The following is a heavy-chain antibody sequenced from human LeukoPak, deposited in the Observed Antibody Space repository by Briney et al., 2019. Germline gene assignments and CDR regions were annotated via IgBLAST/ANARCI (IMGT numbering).Heavy chain of an antibody. V-gene: IGHV3-48*03. CDR2: ISSSGSTI. J-gene: IGHJ3*02. CDR3: AREKHDYGGIDAFEI. Sequence: GGSLRLSCAASGFTFSNYEMNWVRQAPGKGLEWVSYISSSGSTIYYADSVKGRFTVSRDNAKNSLYLQMNSLRAEDTALYYCAREKHDYGGIDAFEIWGQGTMVTVSS. D-gene: IGHD4-23*01. CDR1: GFTFSNYE.